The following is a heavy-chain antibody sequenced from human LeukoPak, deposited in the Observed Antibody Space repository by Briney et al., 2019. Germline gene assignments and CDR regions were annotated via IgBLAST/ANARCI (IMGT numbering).Heavy chain of an antibody. CDR2: IYYSGST. Sequence: PSETLSLTCTVSGGSISSSSYYWGWIRQPPGKGLEWIGSIYYSGSTYYNPSLKSRVTMSVDTSKNQFSLKLSSVTAADTAVYYCAREPHRGLDYWGQGTLVTVSS. CDR3: AREPHRGLDY. CDR1: GGSISSSSYY. V-gene: IGHV4-39*07. J-gene: IGHJ4*02.